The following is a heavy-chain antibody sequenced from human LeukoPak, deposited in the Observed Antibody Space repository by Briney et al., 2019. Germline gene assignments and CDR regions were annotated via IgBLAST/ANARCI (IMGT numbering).Heavy chain of an antibody. CDR2: IKQDGSEK. J-gene: IGHJ4*02. D-gene: IGHD3-10*01. Sequence: GGSLRLSCAASRFTFSSYWMSWVRQAPGKGLEWVANIKQDGSEKYYVDSVKGRFTISRDNAKNSLYLQMNSLRAEDTAVYYCARVYGSGSYTAFDYWGQGTLVTVSS. CDR3: ARVYGSGSYTAFDY. V-gene: IGHV3-7*04. CDR1: RFTFSSYW.